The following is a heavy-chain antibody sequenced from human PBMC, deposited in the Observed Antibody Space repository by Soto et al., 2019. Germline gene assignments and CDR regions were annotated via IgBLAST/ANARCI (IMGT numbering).Heavy chain of an antibody. D-gene: IGHD5-18*01. CDR1: GGTFSSYA. CDR2: IIPIFGTA. V-gene: IGHV1-69*06. CDR3: ARGEYSYGSLRNYYYGLDV. Sequence: SVKVSCKASGGTFSSYAISWVRQVPGQGPEWMGGIIPIFGTANYAQNFQGRVTITADKSTSTAYMQLSSLRAEDTAVYYCARGEYSYGSLRNYYYGLDVWGQGTTVTVSS. J-gene: IGHJ6*02.